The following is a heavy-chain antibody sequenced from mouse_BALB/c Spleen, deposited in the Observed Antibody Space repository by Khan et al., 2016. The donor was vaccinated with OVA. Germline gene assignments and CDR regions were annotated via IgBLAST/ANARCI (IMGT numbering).Heavy chain of an antibody. Sequence: QIQLVQSGAELARPGASVKMSCKASGYTFTSYTMHWVKQRPGQGLEWIGYINPSSSYPNYNQKFKDKATLTADKSSSTAYMQLSSLTSEDSAVYYCIREGAYYRSDGWFAYWGQGTLVTVSA. CDR3: IREGAYYRSDGWFAY. CDR2: INPSSSYP. CDR1: GYTFTSYT. D-gene: IGHD2-14*01. J-gene: IGHJ3*01. V-gene: IGHV1-4*01.